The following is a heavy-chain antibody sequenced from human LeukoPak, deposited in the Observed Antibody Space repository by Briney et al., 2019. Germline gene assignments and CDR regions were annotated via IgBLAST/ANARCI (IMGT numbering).Heavy chain of an antibody. J-gene: IGHJ3*02. V-gene: IGHV3-23*01. D-gene: IGHD6-19*01. Sequence: PGGSLRLSCAASGFTFRSYAMSWVREAPGQGLEWVSAISVSGGSTYYADPVMGRFTISRDNSKNTLYLQMNSLGAEDTDVYYCAKGTSSGWYLTNDDAFDIWGQGTMVTVSS. CDR1: GFTFRSYA. CDR3: AKGTSSGWYLTNDDAFDI. CDR2: ISVSGGST.